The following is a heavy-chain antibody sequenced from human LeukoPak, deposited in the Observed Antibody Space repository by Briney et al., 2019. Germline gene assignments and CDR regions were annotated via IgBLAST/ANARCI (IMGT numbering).Heavy chain of an antibody. Sequence: ASVKVSCKASGYTFTSYYMHWVRQAPGQGLEWMGIINPSGGSTSYAQKFQGRVTMTRDMSTSTVYMELSRLRSDDTAVYYCARERRRDGYRNAFDIWGQGTMVTVSS. D-gene: IGHD5-24*01. CDR3: ARERRRDGYRNAFDI. J-gene: IGHJ3*02. V-gene: IGHV1-46*01. CDR1: GYTFTSYY. CDR2: INPSGGST.